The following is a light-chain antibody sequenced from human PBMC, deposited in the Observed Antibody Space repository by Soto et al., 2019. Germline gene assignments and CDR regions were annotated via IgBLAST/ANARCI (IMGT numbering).Light chain of an antibody. Sequence: QSALSQPASVSGSPGQSSTISFTGTSSDIGSFNYVSWYQHHPGKAPKRMIYEVSHRPSGISNRFSGSKSGHTAFLTISGLQAEDEADYYCSSYTSITTFYVFGTGTKVTVL. CDR2: EVS. V-gene: IGLV2-14*01. CDR1: SSDIGSFNY. CDR3: SSYTSITTFYV. J-gene: IGLJ1*01.